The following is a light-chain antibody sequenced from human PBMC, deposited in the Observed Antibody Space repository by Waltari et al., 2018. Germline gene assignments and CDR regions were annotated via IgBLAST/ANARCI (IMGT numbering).Light chain of an antibody. CDR2: DDS. CDR1: NIGSTS. V-gene: IGLV3-21*03. CDR3: QVWDSSSDPHVV. J-gene: IGLJ2*01. Sequence: SYVLTQPPSVSVAPGKTARLTCGGNNIGSTSVHWYQQKPGQAPVLVVYDDSARPSGIPERFSGSNSGNTATLTISRVEAGDEADYYCQVWDSSSDPHVVFGGGTKLTVL.